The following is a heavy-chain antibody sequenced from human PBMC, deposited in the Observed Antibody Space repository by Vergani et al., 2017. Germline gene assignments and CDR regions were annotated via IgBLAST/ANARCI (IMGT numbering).Heavy chain of an antibody. D-gene: IGHD1-26*01. J-gene: IGHJ3*02. CDR2: IKQDGSEK. V-gene: IGHV3-7*03. CDR1: GFTFSSYW. Sequence: EVQLVESGGGLVQPGGSLRLSCAASGFTFSSYWMSWVRQAPGKGLEWGANIKQDGSEKYYVDSVKGRFTISRDNAKNALYLQMNSLRAEDTAVYYCARDWGWEHYAFDIWGQGTMVTVSS. CDR3: ARDWGWEHYAFDI.